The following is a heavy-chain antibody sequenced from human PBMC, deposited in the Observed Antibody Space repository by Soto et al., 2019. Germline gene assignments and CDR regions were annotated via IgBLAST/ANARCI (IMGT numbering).Heavy chain of an antibody. CDR2: ISAYNGNT. V-gene: IGHV1-18*04. J-gene: IGHJ6*02. D-gene: IGHD3-10*01. CDR3: ARFRWFGEFSYYYYGMDV. Sequence: ASVKVSCKASGYTFTSYGISCVRQAPGQGLEWMGWISAYNGNTNYAQKLQGRVTMTTDTSTSTAYMELRSLRSDDTAVYYCARFRWFGEFSYYYYGMDVWGQGTTVTAP. CDR1: GYTFTSYG.